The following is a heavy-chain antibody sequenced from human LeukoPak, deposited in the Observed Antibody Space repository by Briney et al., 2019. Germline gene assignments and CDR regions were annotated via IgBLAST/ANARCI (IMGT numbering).Heavy chain of an antibody. Sequence: PSETLSLTCAVYGGSFSGYYWSRIRQPPGKGLEWIGEINHSGSTNYNPSLKSRVTISVDTSKNQFSLKLSSVTAADTAVYYCARAVVTALSHPFDIWGQGTMVTVSS. CDR3: ARAVVTALSHPFDI. D-gene: IGHD2-21*02. CDR1: GGSFSGYY. V-gene: IGHV4-34*01. CDR2: INHSGST. J-gene: IGHJ3*02.